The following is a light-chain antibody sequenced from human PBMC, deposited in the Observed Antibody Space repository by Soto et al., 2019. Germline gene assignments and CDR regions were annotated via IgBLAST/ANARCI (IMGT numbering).Light chain of an antibody. CDR1: QRLNTN. V-gene: IGKV3-15*01. CDR3: HEYNTWPWT. Sequence: ETVMTQSPATLSVSPGEGATLSCRASQRLNTNLAWYQQKLGQAPRVLIYGASTRATGIPARFSGSGSGTEFTLTISGLQSEDSGVYFCHEYNTWPWTFGQGTKGDIK. CDR2: GAS. J-gene: IGKJ1*01.